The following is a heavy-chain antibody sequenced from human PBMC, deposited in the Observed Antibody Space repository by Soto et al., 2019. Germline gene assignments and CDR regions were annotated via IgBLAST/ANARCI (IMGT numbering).Heavy chain of an antibody. Sequence: LRLSCTASGFTFGDYAMSWFRQAPGKGLEWVGFIRSKAYGGTTEYAASVKGRFTISRDDSKSIAYLQMNSLKTEDTAVYYCTRGRSSSWSLNWFDPWGQGTLVTVSS. CDR1: GFTFGDYA. D-gene: IGHD6-13*01. V-gene: IGHV3-49*03. CDR3: TRGRSSSWSLNWFDP. J-gene: IGHJ5*02. CDR2: IRSKAYGGTT.